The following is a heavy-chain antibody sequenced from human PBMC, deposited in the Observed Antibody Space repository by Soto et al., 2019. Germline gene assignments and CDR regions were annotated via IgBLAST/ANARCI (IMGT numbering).Heavy chain of an antibody. D-gene: IGHD6-13*01. CDR2: ISSSGSTI. V-gene: IGHV3-48*03. J-gene: IGHJ4*02. CDR1: GFTFSSYE. Sequence: GSLRLSCAASGFTFSSYEMNWVRQAPGKGLEWVSYISSSGSTIYYADSVKGRFTISRDNAKNSLYLQMNSLRAEDTAVYYCARGRSSWTTDDYWGQGTLVTVSS. CDR3: ARGRSSWTTDDY.